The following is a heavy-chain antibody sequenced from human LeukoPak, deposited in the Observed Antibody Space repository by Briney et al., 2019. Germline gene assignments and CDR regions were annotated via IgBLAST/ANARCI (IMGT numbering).Heavy chain of an antibody. V-gene: IGHV3-11*05. J-gene: IGHJ4*02. CDR2: ISSSSSYT. CDR3: ARARDCSGDSCYSYFDY. D-gene: IGHD2-15*01. Sequence: GGALRLSCAASGFIFSDYYMSWIRQAPGKGLEWVSYISSSSSYTNYADSVKGRFTISRDNAKNSLYLQVSSLRAEDTAVYYCARARDCSGDSCYSYFDYWGQGTLVTVSS. CDR1: GFIFSDYY.